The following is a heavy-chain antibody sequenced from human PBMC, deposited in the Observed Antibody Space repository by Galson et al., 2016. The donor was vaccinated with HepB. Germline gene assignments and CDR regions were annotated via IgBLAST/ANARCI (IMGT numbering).Heavy chain of an antibody. V-gene: IGHV5-51*01. Sequence: QSGAEVKKPGESLKISCKGSGYKFSNYWIGWVRQMPGKGLEWMAIIYPGDSNIRYSPSFQGQVTISVDKSISSAYLQWSSLKASDSAKYYGARRGAYNFGWYFGLWGRGTLVTVSS. CDR3: ARRGAYNFGWYFGL. D-gene: IGHD5-24*01. J-gene: IGHJ2*01. CDR1: GYKFSNYW. CDR2: IYPGDSNI.